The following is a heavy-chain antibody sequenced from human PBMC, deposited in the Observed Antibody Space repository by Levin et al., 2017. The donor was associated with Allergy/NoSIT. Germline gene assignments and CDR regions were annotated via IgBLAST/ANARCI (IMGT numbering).Heavy chain of an antibody. CDR2: ISGSGGST. CDR1: GFTFSSYA. J-gene: IGHJ5*02. V-gene: IGHV3-23*01. D-gene: IGHD3-10*01. Sequence: GESLKISCAASGFTFSSYAMSWVRQAPGKGLEWVSAISGSGGSTYYADSVKGRFTISRDNSKNTLYLQMNSLRAEDTAVYYCAKGSAIVLLWFGESTAPGWGWFDPWGQGTLVTVSS. CDR3: AKGSAIVLLWFGESTAPGWGWFDP.